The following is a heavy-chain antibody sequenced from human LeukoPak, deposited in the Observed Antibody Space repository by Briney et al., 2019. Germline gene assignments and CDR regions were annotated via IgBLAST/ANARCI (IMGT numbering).Heavy chain of an antibody. J-gene: IGHJ3*02. V-gene: IGHV3-21*01. CDR2: ISSSRSDI. Sequence: KPGGSPRLSCTASGFTVSSYSIKVGRQAPGEGVGWVSAISSSRSDIYYADSVKGRFTISRDNAKNSLYLQMHRLRAEGPAVYYCARILLKRITMVRGPKGGAFDIWGQGTMVTVSS. CDR1: GFTVSSYS. CDR3: ARILLKRITMVRGPKGGAFDI. D-gene: IGHD3-10*01.